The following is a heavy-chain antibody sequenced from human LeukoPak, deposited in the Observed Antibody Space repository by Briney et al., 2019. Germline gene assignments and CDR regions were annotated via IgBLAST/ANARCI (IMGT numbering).Heavy chain of an antibody. D-gene: IGHD6-19*01. V-gene: IGHV3-21*04. CDR2: ISSSSLYI. CDR1: GFYFSTYS. Sequence: GGSLRLSCAASGFYFSTYSMNWVDQAPGKGLELVSSISSSSLYIYNADSVKGRFAISRDNSKNTLFLLMNSLRAEDTAVYYCAKDARRTNGWYFFDYWGQGTLVTVSS. CDR3: AKDARRTNGWYFFDY. J-gene: IGHJ4*02.